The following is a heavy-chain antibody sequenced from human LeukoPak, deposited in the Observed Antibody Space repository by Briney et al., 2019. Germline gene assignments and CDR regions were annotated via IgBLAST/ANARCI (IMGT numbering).Heavy chain of an antibody. J-gene: IGHJ4*02. Sequence: GGSLRLSCAASGFTFSSYSMNWVRQAPGKGLEWVSYISDTSATIYYYAESVRGRFTISRDNAKNSLYLQMSSLRAEDTAVYYCARVRGSDWFVYHIDNWGQGTLVTVSS. D-gene: IGHD6-19*01. CDR3: ARVRGSDWFVYHIDN. CDR2: ISDTSATI. V-gene: IGHV3-48*04. CDR1: GFTFSSYS.